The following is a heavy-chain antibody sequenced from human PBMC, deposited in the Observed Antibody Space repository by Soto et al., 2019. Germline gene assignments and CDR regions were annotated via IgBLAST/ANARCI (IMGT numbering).Heavy chain of an antibody. V-gene: IGHV3-7*03. Sequence: PGGSLRLSCAASGFTFSSYWMSWVRQAPGKGLEWVANIKQDGSEKYYVDSVKGRFTISRDNARNSLYLQMNSLRAEDTAVYYCCSGVYGMDVWGQGTTVTVSS. D-gene: IGHD3-10*01. CDR2: IKQDGSEK. J-gene: IGHJ6*02. CDR1: GFTFSSYW. CDR3: CSGVYGMDV.